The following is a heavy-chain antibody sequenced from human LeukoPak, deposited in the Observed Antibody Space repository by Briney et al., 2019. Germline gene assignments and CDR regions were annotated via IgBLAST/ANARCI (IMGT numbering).Heavy chain of an antibody. Sequence: PGTSLRLSCAASGFTSRNYGMNWVRQAPGKGLEWVALIWYDGSRDYYVDFVKGRFTVSRDNSKNTLYLQMKNLRAEDTAVYYCATVRGSDWYMDYWGQGTLVTVSS. J-gene: IGHJ4*02. CDR2: IWYDGSRD. CDR3: ATVRGSDWYMDY. V-gene: IGHV3-33*01. CDR1: GFTSRNYG. D-gene: IGHD6-19*01.